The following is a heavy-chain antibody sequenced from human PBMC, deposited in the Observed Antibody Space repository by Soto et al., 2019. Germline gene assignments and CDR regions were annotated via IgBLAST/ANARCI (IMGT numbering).Heavy chain of an antibody. Sequence: SVKVSCKASGGTFSSYPISWVRQAPGQGLEWMGRIIPILDITDYAQRFQGRVTDKSTSTAYMELSSLSSDDTAVYYCARPTSTGTTSGYYFDYWGQGTLVTVSS. CDR1: GGTFSSYP. D-gene: IGHD1-7*01. V-gene: IGHV1-69*02. CDR2: IIPILDIT. CDR3: ARPTSTGTTSGYYFDY. J-gene: IGHJ4*02.